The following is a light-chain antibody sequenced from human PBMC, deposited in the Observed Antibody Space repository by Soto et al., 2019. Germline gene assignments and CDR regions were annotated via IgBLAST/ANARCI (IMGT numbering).Light chain of an antibody. V-gene: IGKV1-13*02. CDR3: QQFNTYPIT. CDR2: DVS. CDR1: QDIRGA. J-gene: IGKJ5*01. Sequence: AIQLTQSPSSLSASVGDRVTITCRASQDIRGALAWYQQKPGKPPKLLIFDVSSLQNGVPSRFSGSGSGTDFTLTISSLQAEDFATYSCQQFNTYPITFGQGTRQEIK.